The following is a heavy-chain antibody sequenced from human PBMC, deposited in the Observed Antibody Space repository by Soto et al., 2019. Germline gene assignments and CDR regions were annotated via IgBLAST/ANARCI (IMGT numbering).Heavy chain of an antibody. CDR1: GYSFTSYW. CDR3: ASSPRGYCSSTSCRELGNYYGMDV. Sequence: GESLKISCKGSGYSFTSYWISWVRQMPGKGLEWMGRIDPSDSYTNYSPSFQGHVAISADKSISTAYLQWSSLKASDTAMYYCASSPRGYCSSTSCRELGNYYGMDVWGQGTTVTVSS. D-gene: IGHD2-2*01. CDR2: IDPSDSYT. J-gene: IGHJ6*02. V-gene: IGHV5-10-1*01.